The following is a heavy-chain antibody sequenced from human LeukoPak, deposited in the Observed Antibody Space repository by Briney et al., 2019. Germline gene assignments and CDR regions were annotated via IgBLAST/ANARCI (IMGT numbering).Heavy chain of an antibody. J-gene: IGHJ5*02. V-gene: IGHV3-11*01. Sequence: GGSLRLSCAASGFTFSDYYMSWIRQAPGKGLEWVSYISSSGSTIYYADSVKGRFTISRDNAKNSLYLQMNSLRAEDTAVYYCARDWSRYYDILTGPTEGAALFDPWGQGTLVTVSS. CDR2: ISSSGSTI. CDR1: GFTFSDYY. CDR3: ARDWSRYYDILTGPTEGAALFDP. D-gene: IGHD3-9*01.